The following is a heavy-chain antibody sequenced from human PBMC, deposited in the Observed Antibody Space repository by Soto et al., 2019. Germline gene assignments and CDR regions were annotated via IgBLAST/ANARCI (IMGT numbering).Heavy chain of an antibody. D-gene: IGHD3-16*02. CDR1: GYTLTELS. Sequence: ASVKVSCKVSGYTLTELSMHWVRQAPGKGLEGMGGFDPEDGETIYAQKFQGRVTMTEDTSTDTAYMELSSLRSEDTAVYYCAGSDGKLRLGELSFYYGMDVWGQGTTVTVSS. J-gene: IGHJ6*02. CDR2: FDPEDGET. V-gene: IGHV1-24*01. CDR3: AGSDGKLRLGELSFYYGMDV.